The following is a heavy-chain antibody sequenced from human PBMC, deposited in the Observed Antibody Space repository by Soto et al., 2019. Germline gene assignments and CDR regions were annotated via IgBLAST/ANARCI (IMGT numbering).Heavy chain of an antibody. Sequence: GGSLRLSCAASGFTFSSYGMHWVRQAPGKGLEWVAVISYDGSNKYYADSVKGRFTISRDNSKNTLYLQMNSLRAEDTAVYYCAIGGGYSYGYPNWFDPWGQGTLVTVSS. CDR1: GFTFSSYG. CDR2: ISYDGSNK. J-gene: IGHJ5*02. CDR3: AIGGGYSYGYPNWFDP. V-gene: IGHV3-30*03. D-gene: IGHD5-18*01.